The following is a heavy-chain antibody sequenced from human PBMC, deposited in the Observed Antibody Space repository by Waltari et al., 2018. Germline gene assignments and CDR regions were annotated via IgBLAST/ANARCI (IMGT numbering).Heavy chain of an antibody. CDR2: INVDGSST. Sequence: EVQLVESGGDSVQPGVSLRLSCAASGFTFRNYWMHCVLTAPGKGLAWVSRINVDGSSTVYANSVAGRFTISRDNAKNTVYLEMSGLRAEDTAVYYCTRGEINYSRFDYWGQGSLVTVSS. CDR3: TRGEINYSRFDY. CDR1: GFTFRNYW. J-gene: IGHJ4*02. D-gene: IGHD4-4*01. V-gene: IGHV3-74*01.